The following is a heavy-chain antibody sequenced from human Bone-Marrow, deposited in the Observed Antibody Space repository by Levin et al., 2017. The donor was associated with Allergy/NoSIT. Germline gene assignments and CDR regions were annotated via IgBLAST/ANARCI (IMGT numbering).Heavy chain of an antibody. Sequence: ASVKVSCKTSGYPFLRYGIAWVRQAPGQLGLEYMGWINPDSGKTYYAETFKGRVTMTTDTSTSTASMELGNLRSDDTAVYYCARHHDFWGQGTLVTVSS. CDR2: INPDSGKT. CDR1: GYPFLRYG. J-gene: IGHJ4*02. V-gene: IGHV1-18*01. CDR3: ARHHDF. D-gene: IGHD3-3*01.